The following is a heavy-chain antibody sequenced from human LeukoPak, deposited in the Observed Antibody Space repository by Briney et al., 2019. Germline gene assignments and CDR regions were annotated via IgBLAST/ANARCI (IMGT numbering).Heavy chain of an antibody. CDR3: ARDRTLPHYDILTGYPNWFDP. V-gene: IGHV4-61*02. D-gene: IGHD3-9*01. Sequence: SQILSLTCTVSGGSISSGSYYWSWIRQPAGKGLEWIGRIYTSGSTNHNPSLKSRVTISVDTSKNQFSLKLSSVTAADTAVYYCARDRTLPHYDILTGYPNWFDPWGQGTLVTVSS. J-gene: IGHJ5*02. CDR2: IYTSGST. CDR1: GGSISSGSYY.